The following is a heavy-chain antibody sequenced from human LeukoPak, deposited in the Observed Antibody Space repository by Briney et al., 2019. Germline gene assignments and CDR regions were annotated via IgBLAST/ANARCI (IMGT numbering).Heavy chain of an antibody. CDR2: IIPIFGTA. CDR1: GGTFSSYA. Sequence: SVKVSCKASGGTFSSYAISWVRQAPGQGLEWMGGIIPIFGTANYAQKFQGRVTITADESTSTAYMELSSLRSEDTAVYYCASTPRAPYYCYYYYMDVWGKGTTVTVSS. CDR3: ASTPRAPYYCYYYYMDV. J-gene: IGHJ6*03. V-gene: IGHV1-69*01.